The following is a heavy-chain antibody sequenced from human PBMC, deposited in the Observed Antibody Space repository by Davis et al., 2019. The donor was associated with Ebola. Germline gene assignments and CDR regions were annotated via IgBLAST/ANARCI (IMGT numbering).Heavy chain of an antibody. CDR1: GFTFSSYL. D-gene: IGHD2-8*01. Sequence: PGGSLRLSCAASGFTFSSYLMNWVRQAPGGGLEWVSGISASGADIKYADSVRGRFSISRDDSKNTLYLQMDSLRAEDTAVFYCAEGGTNNFLGANWGQGTLVTVSS. CDR3: AEGGTNNFLGAN. V-gene: IGHV3-23*01. CDR2: ISASGADI. J-gene: IGHJ4*02.